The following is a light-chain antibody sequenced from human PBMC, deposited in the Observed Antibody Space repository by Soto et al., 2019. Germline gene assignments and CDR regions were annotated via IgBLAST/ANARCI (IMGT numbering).Light chain of an antibody. Sequence: IVLTQSPGTLSLSPAQRATLSYRASQSVSSNFLAWYQQKPGQAPRLLIYATSSRATGIPGRFSGSGSGTDFTLTISRLEPEDFAVYYCQQYSSSWTFGQGTKVDIK. CDR2: ATS. CDR1: QSVSSNF. J-gene: IGKJ1*01. CDR3: QQYSSSWT. V-gene: IGKV3-20*01.